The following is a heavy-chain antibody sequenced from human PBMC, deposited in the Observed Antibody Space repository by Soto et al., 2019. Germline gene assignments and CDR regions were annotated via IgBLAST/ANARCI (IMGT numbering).Heavy chain of an antibody. Sequence: PGGSLRLSCAASGFTFSSYAMSWVRQAPGKGLEWVSAISGSGGSTYYADSVKGRFTISRDNSKNTLYLQMNSLRAEDTAVYYCATRLNDFWSGYHRAGAFDIWGQGTMVTVSS. D-gene: IGHD3-3*01. CDR1: GFTFSSYA. V-gene: IGHV3-23*01. J-gene: IGHJ3*02. CDR3: ATRLNDFWSGYHRAGAFDI. CDR2: ISGSGGST.